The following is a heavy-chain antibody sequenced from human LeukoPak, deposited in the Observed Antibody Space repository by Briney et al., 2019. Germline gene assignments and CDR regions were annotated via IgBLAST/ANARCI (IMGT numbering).Heavy chain of an antibody. J-gene: IGHJ5*02. D-gene: IGHD3-16*01. CDR3: ARDGPFKLWVNWFDP. CDR2: ISSSSSYT. CDR1: GFTFSSYS. Sequence: GGSLRLSCAASGFTFSSYSMNWVRQAPGKGLEWVSSISSSSSYTYYADSVKGRFTISRDNAKNSLYLQMNSLRAEDTAVYYCARDGPFKLWVNWFDPWGQGTLVTVSS. V-gene: IGHV3-21*01.